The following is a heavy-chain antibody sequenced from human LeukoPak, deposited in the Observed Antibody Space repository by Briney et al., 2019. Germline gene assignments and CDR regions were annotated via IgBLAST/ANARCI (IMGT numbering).Heavy chain of an antibody. J-gene: IGHJ4*02. V-gene: IGHV1-18*01. CDR1: GYSFTSYG. D-gene: IGHD3-3*01. CDR3: ARDVSPYDFWSGYGGY. Sequence: GESLKISCTGSGYSFTSYGISWVRQAPGQGLEWMGWISAYNGNTNYAQKLQGRVTMTTDTSTSTAYMELRSLRSDDTAVYYCARDVSPYDFWSGYGGYWGQGTLVTVSS. CDR2: ISAYNGNT.